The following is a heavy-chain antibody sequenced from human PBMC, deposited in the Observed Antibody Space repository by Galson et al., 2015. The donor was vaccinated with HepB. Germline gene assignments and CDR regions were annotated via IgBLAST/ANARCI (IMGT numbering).Heavy chain of an antibody. CDR3: AREGIAAVTNPMDY. Sequence: SVKVSCKASGGSFSRYAISWVRQAPGQGLEWMGGITPMFGRPKYAQKFQGRVTITADESTSTAYMELSSLRSDDTAVYYCAREGIAAVTNPMDYWGQGTLVTVSS. CDR2: ITPMFGRP. D-gene: IGHD6-13*01. CDR1: GGSFSRYA. J-gene: IGHJ4*02. V-gene: IGHV1-69*13.